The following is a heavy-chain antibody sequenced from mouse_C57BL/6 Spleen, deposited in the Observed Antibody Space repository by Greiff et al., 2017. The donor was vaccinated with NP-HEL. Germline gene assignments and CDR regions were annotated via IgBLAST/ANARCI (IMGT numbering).Heavy chain of an antibody. CDR3: ARGGYDYDRFAY. CDR1: GFSLTSYG. V-gene: IGHV2-2*01. Sequence: VQLQQSGPGLVQPSQSLSITCTVSGFSLTSYGVHWVRQSPGKGLEWLGVIWSGGSPDYNAAFISRLSISKDNSKSHVFFKMNSLQADDTAIYYCARGGYDYDRFAYWGQGTLVTVSA. D-gene: IGHD2-4*01. J-gene: IGHJ3*01. CDR2: IWSGGSP.